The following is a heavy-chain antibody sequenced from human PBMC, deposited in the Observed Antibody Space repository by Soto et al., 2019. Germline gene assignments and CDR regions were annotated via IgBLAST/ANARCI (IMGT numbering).Heavy chain of an antibody. CDR2: INPNSGGT. J-gene: IGHJ6*02. V-gene: IGHV1-2*04. CDR3: ARDIYYGSGSHPSYYYYYGMDX. CDR1: GYTFTGYY. D-gene: IGHD3-10*01. Sequence: ASVKVSCKASGYTFTGYYMHWVRQAPGQGLEWMGWINPNSGGTNYAQKFQGWVTMTRDTSISTAYMELSRLRSDDTAVYYCARDIYYGSGSHPSYYYYYGMDXWGQGTTVTVSS.